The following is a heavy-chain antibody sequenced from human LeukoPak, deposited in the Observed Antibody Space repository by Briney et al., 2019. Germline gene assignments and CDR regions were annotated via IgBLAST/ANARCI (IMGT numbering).Heavy chain of an antibody. CDR3: ARGRINYNSAWESRGGEFVY. D-gene: IGHD6-19*01. J-gene: IGHJ4*02. V-gene: IGHV4-34*01. CDR1: GGSFSGYL. Sequence: PSETLSLTCTVYGGSFSGYLWTWIRQPPGKGLEWIGEINHSGTTNYNPSLKSRVTMSVEMSNKQFSLKLSSVTAADTAVYYCARGRINYNSAWESRGGEFVYWGQGTLVTVSS. CDR2: INHSGTT.